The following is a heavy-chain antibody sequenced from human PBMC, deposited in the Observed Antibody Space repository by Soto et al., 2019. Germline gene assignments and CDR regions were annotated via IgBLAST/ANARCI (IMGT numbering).Heavy chain of an antibody. CDR2: IIPILGIA. CDR1: GGTFSSYT. Sequence: QVQLVQSGAEVKKPGSSVKVSCKASGGTFSSYTISWVRQAPGQGLEWMGRIIPILGIANYAQKFQGRVTITADESTSTAYMELSSMRSEDTAVYYRARAPNWKTRFGWFDPWGQGTLVTLSS. CDR3: ARAPNWKTRFGWFDP. D-gene: IGHD1-20*01. J-gene: IGHJ5*02. V-gene: IGHV1-69*02.